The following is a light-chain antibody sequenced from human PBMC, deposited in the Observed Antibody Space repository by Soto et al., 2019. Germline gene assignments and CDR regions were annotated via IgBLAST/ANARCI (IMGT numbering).Light chain of an antibody. Sequence: DIQMTQSPSTLSASVGDIVTITCRASQSISSWLAWYQQKPGKAPKVLIYDASSLESGVPSRFSGSGSGTEFTLTISSLQPDDFATYYCQQYNSYSSFTFGRGTKLEIK. J-gene: IGKJ2*01. CDR3: QQYNSYSSFT. V-gene: IGKV1-5*01. CDR1: QSISSW. CDR2: DAS.